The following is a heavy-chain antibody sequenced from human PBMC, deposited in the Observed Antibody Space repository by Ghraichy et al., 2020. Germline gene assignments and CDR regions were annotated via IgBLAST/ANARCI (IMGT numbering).Heavy chain of an antibody. Sequence: SGPTLVKPTQTLTLTCTFSGFSLSTSGVGVGWIRQPPGKALEWLALIYWDDDKRYGPSLKSRLTITKDTSKNQVVLTMTNMDPVDTATYYCAHRGGGHYWNDFFDYWGQGTLVTVSS. CDR3: AHRGGGHYWNDFFDY. D-gene: IGHD1-1*01. J-gene: IGHJ4*02. CDR2: IYWDDDK. CDR1: GFSLSTSGVG. V-gene: IGHV2-5*05.